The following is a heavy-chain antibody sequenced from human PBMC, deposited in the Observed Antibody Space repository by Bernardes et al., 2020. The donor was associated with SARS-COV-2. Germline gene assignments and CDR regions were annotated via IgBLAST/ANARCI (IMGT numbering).Heavy chain of an antibody. Sequence: GGSLRLSCAASGFTFDDYAMHWVRQAPGKGLEWVSGISWNSGSIGYADSVKGRFTISRDNAKNSLYLQMNSLRAEDTALYYCATHVLPVDTAMDRGRVSYYYYGMDVWGQGTTVTVSS. CDR1: GFTFDDYA. CDR3: ATHVLPVDTAMDRGRVSYYYYGMDV. J-gene: IGHJ6*02. V-gene: IGHV3-9*01. CDR2: ISWNSGSI. D-gene: IGHD5-18*01.